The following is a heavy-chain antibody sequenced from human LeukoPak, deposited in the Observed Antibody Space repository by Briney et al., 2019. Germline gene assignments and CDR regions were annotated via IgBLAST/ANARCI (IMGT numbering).Heavy chain of an antibody. D-gene: IGHD3-10*01. CDR2: INPSGGST. CDR1: GYTFTSYY. Sequence: GASVKVSSKASGYTFTSYYMHWVRQAPGQGLEWMGIINPSGGSTSYAQKFQGRVTMTRDMSTSTVYMELSSLRSEDTAVYYCVRERERGTYFIWGQGTLVTVSS. J-gene: IGHJ4*02. V-gene: IGHV1-46*01. CDR3: VRERERGTYFI.